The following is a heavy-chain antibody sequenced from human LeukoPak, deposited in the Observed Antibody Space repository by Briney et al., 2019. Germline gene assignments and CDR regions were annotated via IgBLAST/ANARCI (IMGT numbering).Heavy chain of an antibody. CDR1: GYSFTDYY. J-gene: IGHJ5*02. CDR3: ARADFIDAGPYLIGP. V-gene: IGHV1-2*02. D-gene: IGHD3-3*01. CDR2: INTKSGRT. Sequence: ASVRVSCKTSGYSFTDYYIHWMRQAPGQGLEWMGWINTKSGRTSSARKFQGRVTMTRDPSVTTVYMDLAWLTSDDTAIYFCARADFIDAGPYLIGPWGQGTLVTVSS.